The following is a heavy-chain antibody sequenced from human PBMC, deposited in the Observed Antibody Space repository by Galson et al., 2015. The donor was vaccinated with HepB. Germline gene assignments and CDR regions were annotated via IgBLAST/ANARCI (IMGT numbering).Heavy chain of an antibody. CDR3: ARAAAGTVHFDY. D-gene: IGHD6-13*01. CDR2: ISAYNGNT. Sequence: SVKVSCKASGYTFTSYGISWVRQAPGQGLEWMGWISAYNGNTNYAQKLQGRVTMTTDTSTSTAYMELKSLRSDDTAVYYCARAAAGTVHFDYWGQGTLVTVSS. J-gene: IGHJ4*02. CDR1: GYTFTSYG. V-gene: IGHV1-18*04.